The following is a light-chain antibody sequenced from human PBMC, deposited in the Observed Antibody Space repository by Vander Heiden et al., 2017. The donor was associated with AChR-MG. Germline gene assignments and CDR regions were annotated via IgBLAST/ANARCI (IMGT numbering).Light chain of an antibody. CDR3: QSYDSSMSANV. CDR2: RNT. J-gene: IGLJ3*02. V-gene: IGLV1-40*01. Sequence: QSILTQPPSVSGAPGQRVTISCTGSSSSIGAGYEVHWYQQLPGTAPKLLIERNTNRPSGVPDRFSGSKSGTSASLAITGLQAEDEADDYGQSYDSSMSANVFRGGTQLTL. CDR1: SSSIGAGYE.